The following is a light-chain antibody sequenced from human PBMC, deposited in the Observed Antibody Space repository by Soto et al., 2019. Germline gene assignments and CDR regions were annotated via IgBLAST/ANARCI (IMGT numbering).Light chain of an antibody. J-gene: IGKJ4*01. Sequence: EIVLTQSPGTLSLSPGERATLSCRASQSVSSSYLAWYQQKPGQAPRFLIYGASRRATGTPDRFSGSGSGTDFTLTISRLEPEDFAVYYCQQYGSSPLTFGGGTKVEIK. V-gene: IGKV3-20*01. CDR3: QQYGSSPLT. CDR2: GAS. CDR1: QSVSSSY.